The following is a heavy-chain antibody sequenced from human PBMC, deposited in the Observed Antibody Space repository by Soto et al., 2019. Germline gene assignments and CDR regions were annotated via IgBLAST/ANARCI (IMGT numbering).Heavy chain of an antibody. V-gene: IGHV1-69*04. Sequence: SVKVSCKASGYTFTNYDINWVRQATGQGLEWMGRIIPIHSITNYAQKFQGRVTFTADKSTSTVYMELSSLTSEDTAMYYCARSNYYDGADYYLSLDFWGQGTPVTVSS. CDR2: IIPIHSIT. D-gene: IGHD3-22*01. CDR3: ARSNYYDGADYYLSLDF. J-gene: IGHJ4*02. CDR1: GYTFTNYD.